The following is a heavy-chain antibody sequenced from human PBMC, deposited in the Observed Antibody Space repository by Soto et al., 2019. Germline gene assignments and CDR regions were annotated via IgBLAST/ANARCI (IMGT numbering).Heavy chain of an antibody. CDR3: ARLYSSSWYNWFDP. V-gene: IGHV4-34*01. Sequence: QVQLQQWGAGLLKPSETLSLTCAVYGGSFSGYYWSWIRQPPGKGLEWIGEINHSGSTNYNPSLKSRVTISVDTSKNQFSLKLRSVTAADTAVYFCARLYSSSWYNWFDPWGQGTLVTVSS. CDR2: INHSGST. J-gene: IGHJ5*02. CDR1: GGSFSGYY. D-gene: IGHD6-13*01.